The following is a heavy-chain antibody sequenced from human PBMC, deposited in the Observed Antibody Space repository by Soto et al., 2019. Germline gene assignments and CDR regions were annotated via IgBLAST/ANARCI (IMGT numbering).Heavy chain of an antibody. J-gene: IGHJ6*02. Sequence: GGSLRLSCAASGFTFSDYSMNWVRQAPGKGLEWVSYISRSGSDIYYADYVKGRFTIARDNAKNSLFLQMNSLRAEDTAVYYCATVGYCSSTSCQTRYYYYGMDVWGQGTTVTVSS. CDR3: ATVGYCSSTSCQTRYYYYGMDV. V-gene: IGHV3-11*01. CDR1: GFTFSDYS. CDR2: ISRSGSDI. D-gene: IGHD2-2*03.